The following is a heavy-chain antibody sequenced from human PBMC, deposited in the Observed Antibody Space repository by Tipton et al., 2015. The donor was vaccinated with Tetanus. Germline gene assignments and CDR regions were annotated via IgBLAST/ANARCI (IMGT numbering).Heavy chain of an antibody. CDR2: IWYDGSNK. Sequence: SLRLSCAASGFTFSSYGMHWVRQAPGKGLEWVAVIWYDGSNKYYADSVKGRFTISRDNSKNTLYLQMNSLRAEDTALYYCAKDTRPYSSSSEFDYWGQGTLVTVSS. CDR1: GFTFSSYG. V-gene: IGHV3-33*06. D-gene: IGHD6-6*01. J-gene: IGHJ4*02. CDR3: AKDTRPYSSSSEFDY.